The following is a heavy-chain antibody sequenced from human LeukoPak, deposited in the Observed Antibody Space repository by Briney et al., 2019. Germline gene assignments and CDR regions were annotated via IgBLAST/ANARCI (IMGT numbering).Heavy chain of an antibody. D-gene: IGHD2-21*02. Sequence: GGSLRLSCAASGFTFSSYGMHWVRQAPGKGLEWVAVISYDGSNKYYADSVKGRFTISRDNSKNTLYLQMNSLRAEDTAVYYCAKDLAVLVTLGYYYGMDVWGQGTTVTVSS. V-gene: IGHV3-30*18. CDR3: AKDLAVLVTLGYYYGMDV. CDR1: GFTFSSYG. J-gene: IGHJ6*02. CDR2: ISYDGSNK.